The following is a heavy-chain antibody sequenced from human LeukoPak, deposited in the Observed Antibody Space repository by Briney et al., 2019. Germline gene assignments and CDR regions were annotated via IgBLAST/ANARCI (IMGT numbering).Heavy chain of an antibody. J-gene: IGHJ3*02. D-gene: IGHD6-13*01. V-gene: IGHV4-34*01. CDR1: GGSFSGYY. CDR3: ASKAAAGTAGAFDI. Sequence: SETLSLTCAVYGGSFSGYYWSWIRQPPGKGLEWIGEINHSGSTNYNPSLKSRVTISVDKSKNQFSLKLSSVTAADTAVYYCASKAAAGTAGAFDIWGQGTMVTVSS. CDR2: INHSGST.